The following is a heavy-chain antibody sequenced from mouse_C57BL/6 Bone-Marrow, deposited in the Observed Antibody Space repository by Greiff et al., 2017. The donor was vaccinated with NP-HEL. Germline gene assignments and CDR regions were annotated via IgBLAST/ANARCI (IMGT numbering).Heavy chain of an antibody. CDR2: ISSGSSTI. V-gene: IGHV5-17*01. J-gene: IGHJ4*01. CDR3: AREGLYDGYYEKGFYYAMDY. CDR1: GFTFSDYG. D-gene: IGHD2-3*01. Sequence: DVKLVEPGGGLVKPGGSLKLSCAASGFTFSDYGMHWVRQAPEKGLEWVAYISSGSSTIYYADTVKGRFTISRDNAKNTLFRQMTSLRSEVTAMYYSAREGLYDGYYEKGFYYAMDYWGQGTSVTVSS.